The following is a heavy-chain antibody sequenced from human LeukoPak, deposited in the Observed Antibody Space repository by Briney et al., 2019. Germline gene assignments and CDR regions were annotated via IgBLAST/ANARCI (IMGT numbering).Heavy chain of an antibody. CDR2: IRGKIYGGTT. V-gene: IGHV3-49*03. J-gene: IGHJ4*02. CDR1: GFIFDDYG. Sequence: GQSLRLSCIGSGFIFDDYGLSWFRQAPGKGLEWVGFIRGKIYGGTTEYAASVQGRFSLSRDDSKNSAYLQMNSLKTEDTGIYYCTRVWWRLGFEGWDQGTLVTVSS. CDR3: TRVWWRLGFEG. D-gene: IGHD2-21*01.